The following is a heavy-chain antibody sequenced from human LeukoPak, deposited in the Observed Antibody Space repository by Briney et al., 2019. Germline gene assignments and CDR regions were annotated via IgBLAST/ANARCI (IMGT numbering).Heavy chain of an antibody. CDR1: GGTFSSYA. CDR3: ARDCSGGSCYSRYYYGMDV. D-gene: IGHD2-15*01. CDR2: IIPIFGTA. Sequence: GVSVKVSCKASGGTFSSYAISWERQAPGQGLEWMGGIIPIFGTANYAQKFQGRVTITADESTSTAYMELSSLRSEDTAVYYCARDCSGGSCYSRYYYGMDVWGQGTTVTVSS. J-gene: IGHJ6*02. V-gene: IGHV1-69*13.